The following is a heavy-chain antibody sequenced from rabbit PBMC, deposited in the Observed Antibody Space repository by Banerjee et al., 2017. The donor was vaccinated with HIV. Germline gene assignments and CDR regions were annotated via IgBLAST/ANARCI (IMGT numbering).Heavy chain of an antibody. CDR2: IYAGVTDTT. Sequence: QSLEESGGGLVKPGASLTLTCTASGFSFSGDYYMCWVRQAPGKGLEWIACIYAGVTDTTGYASWAKGRFTVSKSSSTTVTLQMTSLTAADTATYFCASDAGNDLSRLDLWGPGTLVTVS. J-gene: IGHJ6*01. V-gene: IGHV1S40*01. CDR1: GFSFSGDYY. CDR3: ASDAGNDLSRLDL. D-gene: IGHD4-2*01.